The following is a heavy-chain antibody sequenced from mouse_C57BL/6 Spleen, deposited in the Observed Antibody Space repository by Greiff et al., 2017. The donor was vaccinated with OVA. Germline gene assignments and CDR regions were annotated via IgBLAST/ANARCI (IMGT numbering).Heavy chain of an antibody. CDR3: TTAVSITTVHFDY. J-gene: IGHJ2*01. CDR1: GFNIKDYY. V-gene: IGHV14-1*01. CDR2: IDPEDGDT. Sequence: VQLQQSGAELVRPGASVKLSCTASGFNIKDYYMHWVKQRPEQGLEWIGRIDPEDGDTEYAPKFQGKATMTADTSSNTAYLQLSSLTSEDTAVYYCTTAVSITTVHFDYWGQGTTLTVSS. D-gene: IGHD1-1*01.